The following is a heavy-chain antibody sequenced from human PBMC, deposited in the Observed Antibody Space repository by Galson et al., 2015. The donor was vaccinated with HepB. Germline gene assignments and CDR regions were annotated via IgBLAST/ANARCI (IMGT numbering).Heavy chain of an antibody. CDR2: TYYRSKWYN. CDR3: ARGMIGDRRKFFDY. J-gene: IGHJ4*02. CDR1: GDSVSSNSAT. Sequence: CAISGDSVSSNSATWNRIRQSPSRGLEWLGRTYYRSKWYNDYAVSVKSRITINPDTSKHQFSLQLNSVTPEDTAVYYCARGMIGDRRKFFDYWGQGTLSPSPQ. V-gene: IGHV6-1*01. D-gene: IGHD2-21*01.